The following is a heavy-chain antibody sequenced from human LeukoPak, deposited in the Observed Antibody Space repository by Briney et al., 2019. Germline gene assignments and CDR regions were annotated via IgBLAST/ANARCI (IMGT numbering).Heavy chain of an antibody. CDR1: GGSISSYY. Sequence: SETLSLTCTVSGGSISSYYWSWIRQPPGKGLEWIGYIYYSGSTNYNPSLKSRLTMSVDTSKNQFSLKLNSVTAADTAVYYCVRAGDCGDYVGWFDPWGQGTLVTVSS. CDR3: VRAGDCGDYVGWFDP. CDR2: IYYSGST. D-gene: IGHD4-17*01. J-gene: IGHJ5*02. V-gene: IGHV4-59*12.